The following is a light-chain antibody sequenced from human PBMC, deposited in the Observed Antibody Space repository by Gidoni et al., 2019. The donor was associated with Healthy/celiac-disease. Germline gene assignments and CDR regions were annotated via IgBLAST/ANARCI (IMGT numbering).Light chain of an antibody. V-gene: IGKV3-11*01. CDR2: AAS. J-gene: IGKJ1*01. CDR3: QQRSNWPPTWT. CDR1: QSVSSY. Sequence: EIVLTQSPATLSLSPGERATLSCRASQSVSSYLAWYQQKPGQAPRLLSYAASNRATVIPARFSGSGSGTDFTLTISSLEPEDFAVYYCQQRSNWPPTWTFGQGTKVEIK.